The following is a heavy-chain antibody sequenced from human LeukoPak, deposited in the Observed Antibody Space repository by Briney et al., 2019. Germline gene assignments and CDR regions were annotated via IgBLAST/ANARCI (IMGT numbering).Heavy chain of an antibody. CDR2: IYYSGST. D-gene: IGHD1-26*01. V-gene: IGHV4-39*07. CDR1: GGSISSSSYY. Sequence: PSETLSLTCTVSGGSISSSSYYWGWIRQPPGKGLEWIGSIYYSGSTYYNPSLKSRVTISVDTSKNQFSLKLSSVTAADTAVYYCAREEATIEELFSRVTDAFDIWGQGTMVTVSS. CDR3: AREEATIEELFSRVTDAFDI. J-gene: IGHJ3*02.